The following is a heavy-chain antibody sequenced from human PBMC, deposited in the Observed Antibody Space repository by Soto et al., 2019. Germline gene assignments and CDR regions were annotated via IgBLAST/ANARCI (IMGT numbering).Heavy chain of an antibody. Sequence: QVQLVESGGGVVQPGRSLRLSCAASGFTFSSYGMHWVRQAPGKGLEWVAVIWYDGSNKYYADSVKGRFTISRDNSKNTLYLQMNRLRAEDTAVYYGARDEYYYDSTPVGYFDYWGQGTLVTVSS. V-gene: IGHV3-33*01. J-gene: IGHJ4*02. CDR2: IWYDGSNK. D-gene: IGHD3-22*01. CDR1: GFTFSSYG. CDR3: ARDEYYYDSTPVGYFDY.